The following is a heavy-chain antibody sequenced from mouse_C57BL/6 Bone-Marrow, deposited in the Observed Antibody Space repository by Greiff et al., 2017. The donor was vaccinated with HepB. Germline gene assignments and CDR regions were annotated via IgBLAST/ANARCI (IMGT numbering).Heavy chain of an antibody. V-gene: IGHV1-64*01. D-gene: IGHD4-1*01. J-gene: IGHJ3*01. CDR2: IHPNSGST. CDR1: GYTFTSYW. CDR3: ARGPDWDWFAY. Sequence: VQLQQSGAELVKPGASVKLSCKASGYTFTSYWMHWVKQRPGQGLEWIGMIHPNSGSTNYNEKFKSKATLTVDKSSSTAYMQLSSLTSEDSAVYYCARGPDWDWFAYWGQGTLVTGSA.